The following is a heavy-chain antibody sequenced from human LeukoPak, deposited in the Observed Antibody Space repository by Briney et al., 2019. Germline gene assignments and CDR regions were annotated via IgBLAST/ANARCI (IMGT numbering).Heavy chain of an antibody. CDR3: ARRSGGDRSSTTCYGGYFDY. V-gene: IGHV4-59*08. J-gene: IGHJ4*02. D-gene: IGHD2-2*01. CDR1: VDSFNIYY. CDR2: IYYSGYT. Sequence: SETLSLTCTVSVDSFNIYYWSWIRQPPGKGLEWIGYIYYSGYTNYNPSLESRVTISVDTSRNQFSLKLSSVTAADTAVYYCARRSGGDRSSTTCYGGYFDYWGQGTLVTVSS.